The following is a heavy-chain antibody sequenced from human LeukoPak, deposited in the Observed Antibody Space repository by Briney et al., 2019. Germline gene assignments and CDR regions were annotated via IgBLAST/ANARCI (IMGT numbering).Heavy chain of an antibody. J-gene: IGHJ4*02. CDR2: IKQDGSEM. V-gene: IGHV3-7*01. Sequence: GGSLRLSCAASGFTFSTYWMGWVRQAPGKGLEWVANIKQDGSEMYYVDSVKGRFTISRDNSKNTLYLRMTSLRAEDTAVFYCARDHGSGSYDYWGQGTLVTVSS. D-gene: IGHD3-10*01. CDR1: GFTFSTYW. CDR3: ARDHGSGSYDY.